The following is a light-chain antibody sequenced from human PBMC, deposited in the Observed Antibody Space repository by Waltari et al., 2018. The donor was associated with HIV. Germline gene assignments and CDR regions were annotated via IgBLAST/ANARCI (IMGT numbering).Light chain of an antibody. Sequence: SYELTQTPSVSLPPGQTAKIMCSGNALPKNYVYWYQQKAGQAPVMIIVQDTNRPSDIPVLVSASRAATTLTFTSGGVQAEDEDDYLCQSAHNSDGIFGGGTKLTVL. V-gene: IGLV3-25*03. CDR1: ALPKNY. J-gene: IGLJ2*01. CDR2: QDT. CDR3: QSAHNSDGI.